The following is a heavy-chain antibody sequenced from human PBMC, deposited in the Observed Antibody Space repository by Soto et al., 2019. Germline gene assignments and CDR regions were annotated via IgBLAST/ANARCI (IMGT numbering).Heavy chain of an antibody. J-gene: IGHJ3*02. Sequence: QVQLQESGPGLVKPSGTLSLTCAVSGGSISSSNWWSWVRQPPGKGLEWIGEIYHSGSTNYNQSLNNRVTISVDKSKNQFSLKLSSVTAADTAVYYCARYPTYYYESSGSHRACEIWGQGTMVTVSS. CDR2: IYHSGST. D-gene: IGHD3-22*01. V-gene: IGHV4-4*02. CDR1: GGSISSSNW. CDR3: ARYPTYYYESSGSHRACEI.